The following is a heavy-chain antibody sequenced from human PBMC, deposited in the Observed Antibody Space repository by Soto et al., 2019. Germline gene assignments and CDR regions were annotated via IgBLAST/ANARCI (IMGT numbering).Heavy chain of an antibody. CDR3: ARGVRAETYYNAFDY. D-gene: IGHD3-10*01. V-gene: IGHV3-30-3*01. CDR1: GFSFKNYA. J-gene: IGHJ4*01. Sequence: QVQLVESGGGVVQPGSSLRLSCAASGFSFKNYAFHWVRQAPGKGLEWVALISHNDEPKIFYADSVQGRFTISRDNFKNTVSLQMNSLSDEDTAVYHCARGVRAETYYNAFDYWGQGTQVTVSS. CDR2: ISHNDEPKI.